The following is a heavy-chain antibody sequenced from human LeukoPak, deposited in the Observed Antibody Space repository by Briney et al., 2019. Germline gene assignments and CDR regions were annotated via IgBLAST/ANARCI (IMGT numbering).Heavy chain of an antibody. V-gene: IGHV7-4-1*02. CDR3: ARDLQYCSSTSCPYYYYYGMDV. CDR1: GYSFTSYA. J-gene: IGHJ6*02. Sequence: ASVKVSCKASGYSFTSYAMNWVRQAPGQGLEWMGWINTNTGNPTYAQGFTGRFVFSLDTSVSTAYLQISSLKAEDTAVYYCARDLQYCSSTSCPYYYYYGMDVWGQGTTVTVSS. D-gene: IGHD2-2*01. CDR2: INTNTGNP.